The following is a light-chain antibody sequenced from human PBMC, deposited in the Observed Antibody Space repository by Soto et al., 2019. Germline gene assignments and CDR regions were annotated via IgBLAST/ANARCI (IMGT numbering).Light chain of an antibody. CDR1: SSDVGGSNY. V-gene: IGLV2-14*01. CDR3: SSYTAGNSVL. Sequence: QSALTQPASVSGSPGQSITIPCTGTSSDVGGSNYVSWYQQHPGDAPKLMIYGVSNRPSGVSYRFSGSKSGNTASLTISGLQAEDEADYFCSSYTAGNSVLFGGGTKVTVL. J-gene: IGLJ2*01. CDR2: GVS.